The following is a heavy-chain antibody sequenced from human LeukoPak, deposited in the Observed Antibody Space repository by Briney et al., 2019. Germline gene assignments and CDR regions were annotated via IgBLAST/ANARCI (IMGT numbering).Heavy chain of an antibody. CDR1: GGTFSSYA. D-gene: IGHD1-1*01. CDR2: IIPIFGTA. Sequence: GASVKVSCKASGGTFSSYAISWVRQAPGQGLEWMGGIIPIFGTANYAQKFQGRVIMTRDTSTSTVYMELRSLRSDDTAVYYCARTTAPRCNWFDPWGQGTLVTVSS. CDR3: ARTTAPRCNWFDP. J-gene: IGHJ5*02. V-gene: IGHV1-69*05.